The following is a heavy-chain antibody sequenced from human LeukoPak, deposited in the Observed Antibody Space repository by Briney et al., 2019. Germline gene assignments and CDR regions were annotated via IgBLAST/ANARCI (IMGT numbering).Heavy chain of an antibody. CDR3: SKGLGLSYRYLDL. V-gene: IGHV3-30*02. CDR1: GFTFSSYG. Sequence: GGSLRLSCAASGFTFSSYGMHWVRQAPGKGLEWVAFIRYDGSNKYYADSVKGRFTISRDNSKNTLYLQMNSLRAEDTAVYYCSKGLGLSYRYLDLWGRGTLVTVSS. CDR2: IRYDGSNK. J-gene: IGHJ2*01. D-gene: IGHD7-27*01.